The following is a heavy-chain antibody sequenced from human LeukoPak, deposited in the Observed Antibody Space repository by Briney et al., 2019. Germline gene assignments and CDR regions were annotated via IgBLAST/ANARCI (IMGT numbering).Heavy chain of an antibody. D-gene: IGHD6-6*01. J-gene: IGHJ4*02. Sequence: GSLRLSCAASGFTFSNAWMSWVRQAPGKGLEWIGEINHSGSTNYNPSLKSRVTISVDTSKNQFSLKLSSVTAADTAVYYCARGKRYSSSSYFDYWGQGTLVTVSS. CDR1: GFTFSNAW. CDR2: INHSGST. V-gene: IGHV4-34*01. CDR3: ARGKRYSSSSYFDY.